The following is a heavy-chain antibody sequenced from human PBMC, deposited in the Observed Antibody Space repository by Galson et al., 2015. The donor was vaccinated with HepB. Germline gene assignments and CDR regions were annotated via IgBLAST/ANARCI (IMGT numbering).Heavy chain of an antibody. CDR2: INPNSGAT. V-gene: IGHV1-2*06. Sequence: SVKVSCKASGYTFTGYYIHWVRQAPGHGLEWMGRINPNSGATSYSQRFHGRVTMTRDTSIDTAYLELSRLRSEDTAVYYCARESPYEFVGHASDFWGQGTLVTVSS. CDR3: ARESPYEFVGHASDF. D-gene: IGHD3/OR15-3a*01. J-gene: IGHJ3*01. CDR1: GYTFTGYY.